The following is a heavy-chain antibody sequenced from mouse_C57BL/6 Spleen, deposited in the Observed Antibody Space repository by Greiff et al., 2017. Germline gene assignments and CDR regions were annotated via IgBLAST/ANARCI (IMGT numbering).Heavy chain of an antibody. CDR1: GFTFSSYA. V-gene: IGHV5-4*03. CDR2: ISDDGSYN. D-gene: IGHD2-5*01. J-gene: IGHJ2*01. CDR3: ESAFYSNFYY. Sequence: EVTLVESGGGLVKPGGSLKLSCAASGFTFSSYAMSWVRQTPAKRMEWVATISDDGSYNYYPANVKGRFTLSRDNSKNYLYLQMSQLKSEDTAMCDCESAFYSNFYYWGQGTTLTVSS.